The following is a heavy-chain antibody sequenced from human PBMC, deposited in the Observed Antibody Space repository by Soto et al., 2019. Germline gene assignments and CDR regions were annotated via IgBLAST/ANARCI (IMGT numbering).Heavy chain of an antibody. CDR2: IYYSGST. Sequence: QVQLQESGPGLVKPSETLSLTCTVSGGSISSYYWSWIRQPPGKGLEWIGYIYYSGSTNYNPSLXXRVTISVDTSXXQXSXXLSSVTAADTAVYYCARETVVVVAATPTCCYGMDVWGQGTTVTVSS. CDR1: GGSISSYY. CDR3: ARETVVVVAATPTCCYGMDV. D-gene: IGHD2-15*01. V-gene: IGHV4-59*01. J-gene: IGHJ6*02.